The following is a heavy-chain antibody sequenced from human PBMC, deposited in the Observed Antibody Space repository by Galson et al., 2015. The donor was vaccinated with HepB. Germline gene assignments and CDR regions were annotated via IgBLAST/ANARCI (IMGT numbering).Heavy chain of an antibody. CDR2: VHDGGNK. D-gene: IGHD3-10*01. CDR1: GLTVSSNS. CDR3: ARHRRWNTMTRGERKYYYGMDV. J-gene: IGHJ6*02. V-gene: IGHV3-66*02. Sequence: SLRLSCAVSGLTVSSNSMTWVRQAPGKGLEWVSVVHDGGNKNYADSVKGRFTVSRDESKNTVYLQMNSLRSEDTAVYYCARHRRWNTMTRGERKYYYGMDVWGQGTTVTVS.